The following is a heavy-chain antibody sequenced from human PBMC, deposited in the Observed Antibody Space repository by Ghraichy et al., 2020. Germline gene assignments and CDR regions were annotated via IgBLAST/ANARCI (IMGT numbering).Heavy chain of an antibody. CDR1: GYTFTGYY. CDR3: ARESEMYYYDSSGYYYDY. D-gene: IGHD3-22*01. Sequence: ASVKVSCKASGYTFTGYYMHWVRQAPGQGLEWMGWINPNSGGTNYAQKFQGRVTMTRDTSISTAYMELSRLRSDDTAVYYCARESEMYYYDSSGYYYDYWGQGTLVTVSS. J-gene: IGHJ4*02. CDR2: INPNSGGT. V-gene: IGHV1-2*02.